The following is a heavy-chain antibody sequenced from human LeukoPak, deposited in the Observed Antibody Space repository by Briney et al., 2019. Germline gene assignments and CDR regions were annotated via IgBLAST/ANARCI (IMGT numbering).Heavy chain of an antibody. V-gene: IGHV6-1*01. CDR3: ARHLIAAAASDY. Sequence: SQTLSLTCAISGDSVSSNSVAWNWIRQSPSRGLEWLGRTYYRSKWFYDYAISVKSRITINPDTSKNQFSLKLSSVTAADTAVYYCARHLIAAAASDYWGQGTLVTVPS. D-gene: IGHD6-13*01. J-gene: IGHJ4*02. CDR1: GDSVSSNSVA. CDR2: TYYRSKWFY.